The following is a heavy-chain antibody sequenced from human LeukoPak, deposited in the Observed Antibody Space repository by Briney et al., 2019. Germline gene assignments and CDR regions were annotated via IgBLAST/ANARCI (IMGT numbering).Heavy chain of an antibody. CDR1: EFTFDNYA. J-gene: IGHJ4*02. CDR2: ISGSGYYS. V-gene: IGHV3-23*01. Sequence: GGSLGLSCAASEFTFDNYAMSWVRQAPGKGLEWVSVISGSGYYSYYADSVKGRFTVSRDNSKTTLYLQMNSLRADDTAVYYCAKGGPTGSNYFDFWGQGTLVTVSS. CDR3: AKGGPTGSNYFDF. D-gene: IGHD1-26*01.